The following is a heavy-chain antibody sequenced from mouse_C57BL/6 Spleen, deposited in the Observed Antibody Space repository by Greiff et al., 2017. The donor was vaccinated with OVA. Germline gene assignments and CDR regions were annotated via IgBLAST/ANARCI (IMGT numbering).Heavy chain of an antibody. J-gene: IGHJ3*01. D-gene: IGHD1-1*01. CDR2: IYPGDGDT. Sequence: VQLVESGPELVKPGASVKISCKASGYAFSSSWMNWVKQRPGKGLEWIGRIYPGDGDTNYNGKFKGKATLTADKSSSTAYMQLSSLTSEDSAVYFCARRSLITTAVGGFAYWGQGTLVTVSA. CDR1: GYAFSSSW. CDR3: ARRSLITTAVGGFAY. V-gene: IGHV1-82*01.